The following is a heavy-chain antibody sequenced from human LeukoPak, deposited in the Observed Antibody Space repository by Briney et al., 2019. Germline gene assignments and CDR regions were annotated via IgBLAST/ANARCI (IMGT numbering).Heavy chain of an antibody. CDR1: GYTFTSYG. Sequence: SVKVSCKASGYTFTSYGISWVRQAPGQGLEWMGGIIPSFGTANYAQKFQGRVTITTDESTSTAYMELSSLRSEDTAVYYCARAGPPPRQLVFYDRSGYYDYWGQGTLVTVSS. CDR2: IIPSFGTA. V-gene: IGHV1-69*05. D-gene: IGHD3-22*01. J-gene: IGHJ4*02. CDR3: ARAGPPPRQLVFYDRSGYYDY.